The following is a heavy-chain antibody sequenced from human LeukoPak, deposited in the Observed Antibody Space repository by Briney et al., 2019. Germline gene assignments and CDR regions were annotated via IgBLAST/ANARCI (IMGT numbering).Heavy chain of an antibody. D-gene: IGHD1-26*01. CDR3: ATANLTYSGTYWGTFDY. V-gene: IGHV3-7*01. CDR2: IKQDGSEK. Sequence: GGSLRLSCAASGFTFSSYWMSWVRQAPGKGLEWVANIKQDGSEKNYVDSVKGRFTISRDNAKNSLYLQMNSLRAEDTAVYYCATANLTYSGTYWGTFDYWGQGTLVTVSS. CDR1: GFTFSSYW. J-gene: IGHJ4*02.